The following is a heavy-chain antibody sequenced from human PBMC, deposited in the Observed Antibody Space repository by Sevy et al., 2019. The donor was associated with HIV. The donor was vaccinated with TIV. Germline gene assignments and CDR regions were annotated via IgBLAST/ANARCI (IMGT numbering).Heavy chain of an antibody. CDR1: GFTFSSYS. CDR2: ISSSSSTI. Sequence: GGSLRLSCVASGFTFSSYSMNWVRQAPGKGLEWVSYISSSSSTIYYADSVKGRFTISRDNAKNSLYLQMNSLRDEDTAVYYCARGHDYGDYGGYYYYYMDVWGKGTTVTVSS. V-gene: IGHV3-48*02. CDR3: ARGHDYGDYGGYYYYYMDV. D-gene: IGHD4-17*01. J-gene: IGHJ6*03.